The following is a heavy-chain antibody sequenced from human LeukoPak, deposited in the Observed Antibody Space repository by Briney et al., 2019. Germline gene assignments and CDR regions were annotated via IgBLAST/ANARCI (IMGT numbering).Heavy chain of an antibody. CDR3: ARGVGIAAAGYFYYYMDV. CDR1: GYNFNSYG. CDR2: VNTNSRNT. D-gene: IGHD6-13*01. V-gene: IGHV1-18*01. Sequence: ASVTVSCEASGYNFNSYGISWVRQAPGQGLEWMGWVNTNSRNTNYAQKFQGRVTMTTDTSTSTAYMDLRGLRSDDTAVYYCARGVGIAAAGYFYYYMDVWGKGTTVTVSS. J-gene: IGHJ6*03.